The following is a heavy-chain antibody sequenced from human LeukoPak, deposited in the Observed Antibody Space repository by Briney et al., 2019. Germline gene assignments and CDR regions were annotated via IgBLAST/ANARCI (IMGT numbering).Heavy chain of an antibody. CDR1: GESFNNYY. V-gene: IGHV4-34*01. CDR3: ARAGWFGELYGPLDF. CDR2: INHSGST. J-gene: IGHJ4*02. D-gene: IGHD3-10*01. Sequence: PSETLSLTCAVYGESFNNYYWTWIRQSPGKGLEWIGEINHSGSTNYNPSLKSRVTISVDPSKNQFSLKLTSVIAADTAVYYCARAGWFGELYGPLDFWGRGTLVTVSS.